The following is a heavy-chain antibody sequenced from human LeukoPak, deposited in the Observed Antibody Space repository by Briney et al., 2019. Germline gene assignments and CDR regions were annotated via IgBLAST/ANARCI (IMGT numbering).Heavy chain of an antibody. CDR1: GFTFSDYY. J-gene: IGHJ4*02. D-gene: IGHD5-24*01. V-gene: IGHV3-11*04. CDR3: ARETRVRWTDY. Sequence: GGSLRLSCAASGFTFSDYYMSWIRQAPGKGLKWLSYISSSGTTIYYADSVKGRFTISRDNAKNSLYLQMNSLRAEDTAVYYCARETRVRWTDYWGQGILVTVSS. CDR2: ISSSGTTI.